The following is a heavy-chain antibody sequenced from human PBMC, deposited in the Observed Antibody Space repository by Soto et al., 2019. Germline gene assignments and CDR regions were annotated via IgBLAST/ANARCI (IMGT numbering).Heavy chain of an antibody. Sequence: QVHLVQSGAEVRKPGASVKVSCKASGYSFTSYGISWVRQAPGQGLEWMGWISTDNGNTNYAHNLQGRVSMTIDPSTSTAYMERWSLASDDTAVYYCARDVPDTSLFFYYDGMDVWGQGTTVTVSS. CDR2: ISTDNGNT. CDR1: GYSFTSYG. V-gene: IGHV1-18*01. J-gene: IGHJ6*02. CDR3: ARDVPDTSLFFYYDGMDV. D-gene: IGHD2-21*01.